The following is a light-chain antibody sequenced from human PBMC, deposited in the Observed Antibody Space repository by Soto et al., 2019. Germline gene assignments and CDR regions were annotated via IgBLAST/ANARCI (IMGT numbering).Light chain of an antibody. CDR2: SNN. CDR1: SSNIGRNT. CDR3: AAWDDSLNGVV. Sequence: QSVLTQPPSASGTPGQRVTISCSGSSSNIGRNTVNWYQQLPGTAPKLLIYSNNQRPSGVPDRFSASKSGSSASLAISGLQSEDEADYYCAAWDDSLNGVVFGGGTKPPS. J-gene: IGLJ2*01. V-gene: IGLV1-44*01.